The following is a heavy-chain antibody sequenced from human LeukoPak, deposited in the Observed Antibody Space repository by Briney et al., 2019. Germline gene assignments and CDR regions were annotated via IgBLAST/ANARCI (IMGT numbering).Heavy chain of an antibody. CDR3: AKDDGWVQYAN. CDR1: DFSFTTYA. CDR2: VSGGDPTT. J-gene: IGHJ4*02. D-gene: IGHD5-24*01. V-gene: IGHV3-23*01. Sequence: GSLRLSCAASDFSFTTYAMGWVRQAPGRGLEWVSSVSGGDPTTYYSDSVKGRFTISRDNSKNTLYLQMNSLRAEDTAVYYCAKDDGWVQYANWGQGTLVTVSS.